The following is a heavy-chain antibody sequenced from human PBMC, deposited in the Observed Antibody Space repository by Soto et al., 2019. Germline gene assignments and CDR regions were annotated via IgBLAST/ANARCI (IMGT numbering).Heavy chain of an antibody. Sequence: GGSLRLSCAAAGFDFEDYAMHWVRQVPGKGLEWVSLTNSDGTDSYYMDSVKGRFTISRDNAKSTLYLQMDRLRPEDTALYFCAKSLYYYDSSPLDHWGKGTLVTVSS. CDR3: AKSLYYYDSSPLDH. J-gene: IGHJ4*02. D-gene: IGHD3-22*01. V-gene: IGHV3-43D*04. CDR2: TNSDGTDS. CDR1: GFDFEDYA.